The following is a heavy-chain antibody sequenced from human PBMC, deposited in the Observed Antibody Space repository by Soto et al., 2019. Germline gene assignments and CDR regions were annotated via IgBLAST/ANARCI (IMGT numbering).Heavy chain of an antibody. CDR3: ARDGRESGSGFDY. J-gene: IGHJ4*02. CDR1: GGSFSGYY. CDR2: INHSGST. V-gene: IGHV4-34*01. Sequence: SETLSLTCAVYGGSFSGYYWSWIRQPPGKGLEWIGEINHSGSTNYNPSLKGRVTISVDTSKSQFSLKLSSVTAADTAVYYCARDGRESGSGFDYWGQGTLVTVSS. D-gene: IGHD6-19*01.